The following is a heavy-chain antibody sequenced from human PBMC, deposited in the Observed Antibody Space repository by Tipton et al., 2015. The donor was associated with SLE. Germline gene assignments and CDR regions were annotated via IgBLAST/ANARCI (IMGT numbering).Heavy chain of an antibody. D-gene: IGHD1-1*01. J-gene: IGHJ1*01. CDR1: GFTFGDYA. CDR2: IRSKAYGGTT. V-gene: IGHV3-49*04. CDR3: TRESPSYNQH. Sequence: RSLRLSCTASGFTFGDYAMSWVRQAPGKGLEWVGFIRSKAYGGTTEYAASVKGRFTISRDDSKSIAYLQMNSLKTEDTAVYYCTRESPSYNQHWGQGTLVTVSS.